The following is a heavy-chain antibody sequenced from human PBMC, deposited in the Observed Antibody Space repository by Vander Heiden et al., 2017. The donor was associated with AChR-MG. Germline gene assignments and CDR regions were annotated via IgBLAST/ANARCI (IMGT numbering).Heavy chain of an antibody. J-gene: IGHJ4*02. V-gene: IGHV3-7*01. CDR3: ARDGSRPFDY. D-gene: IGHD1-26*01. CDR1: GFTFSNYW. Sequence: EVQLVASGGGLVQPGGSLRLSCAASGFTFSNYWMSWVRQAPGKGLEWVAIIKQDGSEKYYVDSVKGRFTISRDNANNSLYLQMNSLRAEDTAVYYCARDGSRPFDYWGQGTLVTVSS. CDR2: IKQDGSEK.